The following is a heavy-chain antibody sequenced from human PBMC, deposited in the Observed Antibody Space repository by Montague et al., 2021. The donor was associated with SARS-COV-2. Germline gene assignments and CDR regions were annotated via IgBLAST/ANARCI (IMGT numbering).Heavy chain of an antibody. CDR1: GGSITSYY. CDR3: ERSGFYVLLTGNCFGSIDP. D-gene: IGHD3-9*01. CDR2: IYYTGST. J-gene: IGHJ5*02. V-gene: IGHV4-59*01. Sequence: SETLSLTCTVSGGSITSYYWSWIRQPQGKGLERNGHIYYTGSTNYNPSLKRRGPISVDKYKYQISLGLSSVTAADTAVYYCERSGFYVLLTGNCFGSIDPWGQRALGTV.